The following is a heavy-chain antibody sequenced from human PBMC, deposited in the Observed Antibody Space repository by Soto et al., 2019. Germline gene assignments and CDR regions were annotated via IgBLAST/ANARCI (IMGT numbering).Heavy chain of an antibody. CDR1: GYSFTSYW. V-gene: IGHV5-51*01. CDR3: ATLNGIVVVVAAIDDNWFDP. Sequence: PGESLKISCKGSGYSFTSYWIGWVRQMPGKGLEWMGIIYPGDSDTRYSPSFQGQVTIPADKSISTAYLQWSSLKASDTAMYYCATLNGIVVVVAAIDDNWFDPWGQGTLVTGSS. D-gene: IGHD2-15*01. CDR2: IYPGDSDT. J-gene: IGHJ5*02.